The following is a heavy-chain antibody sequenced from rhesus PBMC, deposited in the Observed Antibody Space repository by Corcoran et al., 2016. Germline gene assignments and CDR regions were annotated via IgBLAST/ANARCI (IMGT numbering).Heavy chain of an antibody. J-gene: IGHJ4*01. D-gene: IGHD3-9*01. CDR2: IYGSSGST. CDR1: GGSISSNY. Sequence: QVQLQESGPGLVKPSETLSLTCAVSGGSISSNYWSWIRQPPGKGLEWIGYIYGSSGSTYYNPSLNSRVTISTDPSNDHFSLRLSSVTAADTAVYYCAIDRRSFTRMITVTLPTGFDYWGQGVLVTVSS. CDR3: AIDRRSFTRMITVTLPTGFDY. V-gene: IGHV4-160*01.